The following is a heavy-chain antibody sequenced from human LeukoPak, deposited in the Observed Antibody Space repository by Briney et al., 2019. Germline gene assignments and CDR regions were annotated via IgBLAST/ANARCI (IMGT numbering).Heavy chain of an antibody. D-gene: IGHD5-18*01. Sequence: GSLRLSCSVSGFTFSDYAMHWIRQPPGKGLEWIGSIYYSGNTYYNPSLKSRVIVSVDTSKNQCSLKLPSVTAADTAVYSCARHRGYSYGPRQGFDYWGQGTLVTVSS. V-gene: IGHV4-39*01. CDR2: IYYSGNT. CDR3: ARHRGYSYGPRQGFDY. CDR1: GFTFSDYA. J-gene: IGHJ4*02.